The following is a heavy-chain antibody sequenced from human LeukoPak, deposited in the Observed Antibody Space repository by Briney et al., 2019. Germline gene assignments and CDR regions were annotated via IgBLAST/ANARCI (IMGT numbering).Heavy chain of an antibody. CDR3: ARNTDGYSSGWTLDY. CDR1: GYTFTGYY. J-gene: IGHJ4*02. V-gene: IGHV1-2*02. Sequence: ASVKVSCKASGYTFTGYYMHWVRQAPGQGLEWMGWINPNSGGTNYAQKFQGRVTMTKDTSISIAYMELSRLRSDDTAVYYCARNTDGYSSGWTLDYWGQGTLVTVSS. D-gene: IGHD6-19*01. CDR2: INPNSGGT.